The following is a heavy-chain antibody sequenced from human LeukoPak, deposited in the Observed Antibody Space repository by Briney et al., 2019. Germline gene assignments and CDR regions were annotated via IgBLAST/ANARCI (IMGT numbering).Heavy chain of an antibody. J-gene: IGHJ3*02. CDR2: IYSDGTT. Sequence: PGGSLRLSCAASGFTVSSNYVSWVRQAPGKGLEWVSVIYSDGTTYHAASVKGRFTISRDISKNTLYLQMNSLRVEDTAMYYCARDFLDWGTRTGAFDIWGQGTMVTVSS. CDR1: GFTVSSNY. CDR3: ARDFLDWGTRTGAFDI. V-gene: IGHV3-66*01. D-gene: IGHD1-1*01.